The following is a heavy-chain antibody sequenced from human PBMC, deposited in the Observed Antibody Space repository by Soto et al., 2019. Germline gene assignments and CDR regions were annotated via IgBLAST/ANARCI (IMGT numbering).Heavy chain of an antibody. CDR1: GYTFTSYG. J-gene: IGHJ4*02. V-gene: IGHV1-18*01. D-gene: IGHD3-22*01. Sequence: QVPLVQSGAEVKKPGASVKVSCKASGYTFTSYGISWVRQAPGQGLEWMGWISAYNGNTNYAQKLQGRVTMTTDTSTSTGYMELRSLRSDETDVYYCARDSGDHDYYDRSGYFYYFDYWGQGTLVTVSS. CDR2: ISAYNGNT. CDR3: ARDSGDHDYYDRSGYFYYFDY.